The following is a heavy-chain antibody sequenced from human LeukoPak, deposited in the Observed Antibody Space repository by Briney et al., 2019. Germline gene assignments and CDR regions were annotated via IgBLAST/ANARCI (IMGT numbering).Heavy chain of an antibody. J-gene: IGHJ4*02. CDR2: ISSSGGST. D-gene: IGHD3-10*01. Sequence: GGSLRLSCAASGFTFSSYAMTWVRQAPGKGLEWVSSISSSGGSTYYADSVRGRFTISRDNSKNTLYLQMNSLRAEDTAIYYCAKDLVTGSLDYWGQGTLVTVSS. V-gene: IGHV3-23*01. CDR1: GFTFSSYA. CDR3: AKDLVTGSLDY.